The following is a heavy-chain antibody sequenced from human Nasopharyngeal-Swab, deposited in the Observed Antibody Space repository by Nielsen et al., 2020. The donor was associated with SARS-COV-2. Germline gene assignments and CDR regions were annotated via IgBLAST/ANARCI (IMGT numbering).Heavy chain of an antibody. CDR1: GFTFSSYG. CDR3: ARAIYCSSTSRFGFDY. V-gene: IGHV3-33*01. CDR2: IWYDGSNK. D-gene: IGHD2-2*01. Sequence: GGSLRLSCAASGFTFSSYGMHWVRQAPGKGLEWVAVIWYDGSNKYYADSVKGRFTISRDNSKNTLYLQMNSLRAEDTAVCYCARAIYCSSTSRFGFDYWGQGTLVTVSS. J-gene: IGHJ4*02.